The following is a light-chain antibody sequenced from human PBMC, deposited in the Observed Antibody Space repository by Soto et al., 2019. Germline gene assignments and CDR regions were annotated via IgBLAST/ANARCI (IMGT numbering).Light chain of an antibody. V-gene: IGKV1-27*01. Sequence: DIQMTQSPSSLSASVGDRVTITCRASQGISNYLAWYQQKPGTVPKLLIYSASTLQSGVPFRFSGSGSGTDFTLTISSLQPEDVGTYYCQKYNSVTVTFGQGTRLEIK. CDR1: QGISNY. CDR3: QKYNSVTVT. CDR2: SAS. J-gene: IGKJ5*01.